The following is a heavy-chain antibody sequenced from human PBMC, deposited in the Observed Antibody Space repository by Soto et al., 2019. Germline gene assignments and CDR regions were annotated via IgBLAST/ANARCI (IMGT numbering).Heavy chain of an antibody. CDR1: GGSFSGYY. Sequence: SETLSLTCAVYGGSFSGYYWSWIRQPPGKGLEWIGEINHSGSTNYNPSLKSRVTISVDTSKNQFSLKLSSVTAADTAVYYCARGTFWGLYYYYGMDVWGQGTTVTISS. CDR3: ARGTFWGLYYYYGMDV. CDR2: INHSGST. D-gene: IGHD7-27*01. J-gene: IGHJ6*02. V-gene: IGHV4-34*01.